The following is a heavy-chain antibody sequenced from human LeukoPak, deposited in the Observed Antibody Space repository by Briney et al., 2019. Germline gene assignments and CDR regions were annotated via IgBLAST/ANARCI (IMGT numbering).Heavy chain of an antibody. CDR2: IDWDNDK. CDR3: ARTPLGGNYFDY. V-gene: IGHV2-70*11. Sequence: SGPALVKPTQTLTLTCTFSGFSLSTSGMCVSWIRQPPGKALEWLARIDWDNDKYYSTSLKTRLTISKDTSKNQVVLTMTNMDPVDTATYYCARTPLGGNYFDYWGQGTLVTVSS. J-gene: IGHJ4*02. CDR1: GFSLSTSGMC.